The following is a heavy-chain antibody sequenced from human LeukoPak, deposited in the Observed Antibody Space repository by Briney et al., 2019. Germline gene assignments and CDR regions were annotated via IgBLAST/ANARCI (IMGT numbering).Heavy chain of an antibody. Sequence: SDTLSLTCIVSGGSISSHYWSWIRQSPEKGLAWLGFVYYSGNTRYNPSLRGRVTMSVDTSRNHFSLKLTSVTAADTAFYYFARLLNNDNRGDPDTFDMWGQGTMVTVSS. V-gene: IGHV4-59*07. CDR2: VYYSGNT. J-gene: IGHJ3*02. CDR1: GGSISSHY. CDR3: ARLLNNDNRGDPDTFDM. D-gene: IGHD1/OR15-1a*01.